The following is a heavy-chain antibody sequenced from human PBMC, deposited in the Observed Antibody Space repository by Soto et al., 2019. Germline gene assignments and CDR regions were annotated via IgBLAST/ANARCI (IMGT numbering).Heavy chain of an antibody. D-gene: IGHD3-16*01. J-gene: IGHJ6*02. CDR1: GFSLSNVRMG. CDR3: ARVNVMLIETFLYAVDV. Sequence: QVTLKESGPVLVKPTETLTLTCTVSGFSLSNVRMGVSWIRQPPGKALEWLAHIFSDDNKSYNTSLNTRLTISKDTSKSQVVLTMANVDPIDTATYYCARVNVMLIETFLYAVDVWGQGTTVTVSS. CDR2: IFSDDNK. V-gene: IGHV2-26*01.